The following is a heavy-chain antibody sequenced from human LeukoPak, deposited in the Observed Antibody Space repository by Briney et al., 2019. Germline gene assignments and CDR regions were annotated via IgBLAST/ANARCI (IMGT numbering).Heavy chain of an antibody. D-gene: IGHD6-19*01. V-gene: IGHV1-8*01. CDR1: GYTFTSYD. CDR3: AGGMAVAGTAWG. J-gene: IGHJ4*02. Sequence: ASVKVSCKASGYTFTSYDINWVRQATGQGLEWMGWMNPNSGNTGYAQEFQGRVTMTRNTSISTAYIELSSLRPEDTAVYYCAGGMAVAGTAWGWGQGTLVTVSS. CDR2: MNPNSGNT.